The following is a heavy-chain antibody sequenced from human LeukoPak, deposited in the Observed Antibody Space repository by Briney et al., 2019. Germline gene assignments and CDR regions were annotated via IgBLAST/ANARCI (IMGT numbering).Heavy chain of an antibody. CDR1: GFTFSSYW. CDR2: IKHDGSDK. CDR3: ARGGGMGTTSGDY. J-gene: IGHJ4*02. V-gene: IGHV3-7*02. Sequence: GGSPRLSCAASGFTFSSYWMSWVRQAPGKGLEWVANIKHDGSDKYYVDSVKGRFTISRDNAENSLYLQMNSLRVEDTAVYYCARGGGMGTTSGDYWGQGTLVTVSS. D-gene: IGHD1-26*01.